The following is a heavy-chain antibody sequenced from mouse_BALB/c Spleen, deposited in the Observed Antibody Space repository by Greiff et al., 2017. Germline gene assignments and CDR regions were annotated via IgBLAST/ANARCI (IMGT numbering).Heavy chain of an antibody. V-gene: IGHV2-9*02. Sequence: VQGVESGPGLVAPSQSLSITCTVSGFSLTSYGVHWVRQPPGKGLEWLGVIWAGGSTNYNSALMSRLSISKDNSKSQVFLKMNSLQTDDTAMYYCARERENYYYGSSLAYWGQGTLVTVSA. J-gene: IGHJ3*01. CDR1: GFSLTSYG. CDR2: IWAGGST. D-gene: IGHD1-1*01. CDR3: ARERENYYYGSSLAY.